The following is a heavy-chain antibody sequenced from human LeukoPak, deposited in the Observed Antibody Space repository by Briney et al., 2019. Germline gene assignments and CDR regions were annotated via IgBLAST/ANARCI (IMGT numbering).Heavy chain of an antibody. V-gene: IGHV1-8*01. Sequence: ASVKVSCKASGYTFTSYDINWVRQATGQGLEWMGWMNPNSGNTGYAQKFQGRVTMTRNTSISTAYMELSSLRSEDTAVYYCARGDGYLHHNDYWGQGTLVNVSS. D-gene: IGHD5-12*01. CDR1: GYTFTSYD. J-gene: IGHJ4*02. CDR2: MNPNSGNT. CDR3: ARGDGYLHHNDY.